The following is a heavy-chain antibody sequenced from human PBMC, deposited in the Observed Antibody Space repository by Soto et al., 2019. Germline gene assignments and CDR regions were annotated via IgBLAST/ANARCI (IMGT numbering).Heavy chain of an antibody. Sequence: SETLSLTCTVSGGSISSSTYYWGWMRQPPGKGLEWIASFFIGGNTYYNQSLKSRVTISVYTSKNQFYLKLSSVTAADTAVYYCLTQGFGPLHGLVDVWGQGTTVTVSS. CDR2: FFIGGNT. CDR3: LTQGFGPLHGLVDV. CDR1: GGSISSSTYY. J-gene: IGHJ6*02. D-gene: IGHD3-10*01. V-gene: IGHV4-39*07.